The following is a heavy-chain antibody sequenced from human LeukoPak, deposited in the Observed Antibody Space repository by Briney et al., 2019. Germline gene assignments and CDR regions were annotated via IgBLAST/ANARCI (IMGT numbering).Heavy chain of an antibody. J-gene: IGHJ6*03. CDR2: IYYSGST. D-gene: IGHD2-21*01. Sequence: PSETLSLTCTVSGGSISSYYWSWIRQPPGKGLEWIGYIYYSGSTNYNPSLKSRVTISVDTSKNQFSLKLSSVTAADTAVYYCARGMYSHEFYYYYYYMDVWGKGTTVTVSS. CDR1: GGSISSYY. CDR3: ARGMYSHEFYYYYYYMDV. V-gene: IGHV4-59*01.